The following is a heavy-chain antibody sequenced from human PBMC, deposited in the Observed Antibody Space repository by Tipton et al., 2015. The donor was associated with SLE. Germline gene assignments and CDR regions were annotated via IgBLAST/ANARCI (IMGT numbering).Heavy chain of an antibody. CDR3: ARGGLGSDLRGSIYFGS. J-gene: IGHJ4*02. CDR2: NYYNGDT. CDR1: GGSISSYY. V-gene: IGHV4-59*08. D-gene: IGHD7-27*01. Sequence: TLSLTCTVSGGSISSYYWAWIRQPPGTGLEWIGYNYYNGDTNSNASLKSRVTISVDTSKNQVSLKLSSVTAADTAVYYCARGGLGSDLRGSIYFGSWGQGTLVTVSS.